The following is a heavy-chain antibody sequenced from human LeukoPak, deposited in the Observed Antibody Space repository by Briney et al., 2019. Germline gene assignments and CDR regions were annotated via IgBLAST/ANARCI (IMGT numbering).Heavy chain of an antibody. Sequence: ASVKVSCKASGYTFTGYYMHWVRQAPGKGLEWMGWINPNSGGTNYAQKFQGRVTMTRDTSISTAYMELSRLRSDDTAVYYCARDAPLELRSYWFDPWGQGTLITVSS. V-gene: IGHV1-2*02. CDR3: ARDAPLELRSYWFDP. CDR2: INPNSGGT. J-gene: IGHJ5*02. D-gene: IGHD1-7*01. CDR1: GYTFTGYY.